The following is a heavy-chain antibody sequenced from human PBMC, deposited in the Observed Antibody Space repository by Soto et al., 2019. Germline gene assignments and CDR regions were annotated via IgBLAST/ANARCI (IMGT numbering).Heavy chain of an antibody. CDR3: ARLPDGLRYFDSGYYGMDV. J-gene: IGHJ6*02. Sequence: GESLKISCQGSGYSFIDYWIGWVRQVPGKGLEWMGVIYPGDSDTRYSPSFQGQVTISADKSISTAYLRWSSLKASDTAMYYCARLPDGLRYFDSGYYGMDVWGQGTTVTVSS. CDR1: GYSFIDYW. V-gene: IGHV5-51*01. CDR2: IYPGDSDT. D-gene: IGHD3-9*01.